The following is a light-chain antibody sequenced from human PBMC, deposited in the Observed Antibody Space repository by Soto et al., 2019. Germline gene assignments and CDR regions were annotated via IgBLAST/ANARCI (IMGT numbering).Light chain of an antibody. CDR1: QSVSRNY. CDR2: GAS. J-gene: IGKJ1*01. Sequence: AQAPRVRHVCRGIRTTLSCSPIQSVSRNYLAWYQKTPGQAPRLLIYGASTRATAIPDRFSGSLFRTDFSLRITTLEPEYLAVCYCQLYGVLVAWPFGRGTKVVIK. V-gene: IGKV3-20*01. CDR3: QLYGVLVAWP.